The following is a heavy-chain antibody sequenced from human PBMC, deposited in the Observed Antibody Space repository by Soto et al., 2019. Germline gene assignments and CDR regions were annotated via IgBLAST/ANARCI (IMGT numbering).Heavy chain of an antibody. CDR3: ARDQITGLFDY. V-gene: IGHV4-34*01. CDR2: INHSGST. CDR1: GGFFSGYY. D-gene: IGHD2-8*02. Sequence: SSETLSLTCAVYGGFFSGYYWTWIRQPPGTGLEWIGEINHSGSTNYNPSLKSRVTISVDTSKNQFSLKLTSVTAADTAVYYCARDQITGLFDYWGQGTLVTV. J-gene: IGHJ4*02.